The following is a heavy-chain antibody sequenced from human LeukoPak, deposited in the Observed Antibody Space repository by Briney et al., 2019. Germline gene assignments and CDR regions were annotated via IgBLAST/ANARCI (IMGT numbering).Heavy chain of an antibody. J-gene: IGHJ3*02. CDR3: ARAEYDFWSGYYSGGAFDI. V-gene: IGHV1-18*01. D-gene: IGHD3-3*01. Sequence: ASVKVSCKASGYTFTSCGISWVRQAPGQGLEWMGWISAYNVNTNYAQKLQGRVTMTTDTSTSTAYMELRSLRSDDTAVYYCARAEYDFWSGYYSGGAFDIWGQGTMVTVSS. CDR2: ISAYNVNT. CDR1: GYTFTSCG.